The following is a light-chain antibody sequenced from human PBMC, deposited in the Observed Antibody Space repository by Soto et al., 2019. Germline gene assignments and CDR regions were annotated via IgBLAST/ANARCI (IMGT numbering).Light chain of an antibody. CDR1: SSNIGNNA. V-gene: IGLV1-36*01. CDR2: YDD. Sequence: QPVLTQPPSVSEAPRQRVTISCSGSSSNIGNNAVNWYQQLPGKAPKLLIYYDDLLPSGVSDRFSGSKSGTSASLAISGLQSEDEADYYCAAWDDSLNEGVFGTGTKVTVL. CDR3: AAWDDSLNEGV. J-gene: IGLJ1*01.